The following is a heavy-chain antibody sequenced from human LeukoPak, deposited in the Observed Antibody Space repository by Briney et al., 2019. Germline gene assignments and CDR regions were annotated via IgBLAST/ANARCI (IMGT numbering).Heavy chain of an antibody. CDR1: GGSISSYY. Sequence: SETLSLTCTVSGGSISSYYWSWIRQTPGKGLEWIGYIYYSGSTNFNPSLKSRVTISVDTSKNQFSLKLSSVTAADTAVYYCARHKVNGSGRRYYYYYMDVWGKGTTVTISS. J-gene: IGHJ6*03. V-gene: IGHV4-59*08. CDR3: ARHKVNGSGRRYYYYYMDV. D-gene: IGHD3-10*01. CDR2: IYYSGST.